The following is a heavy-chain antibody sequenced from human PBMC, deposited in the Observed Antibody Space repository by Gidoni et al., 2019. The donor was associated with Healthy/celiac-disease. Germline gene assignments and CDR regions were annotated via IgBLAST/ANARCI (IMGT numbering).Heavy chain of an antibody. CDR1: GFTFSSDA. CDR2: ISYDGRNK. V-gene: IGHV3-30*04. Sequence: QPGRSMRLACPASGFTFSSDAMHWVRQAPGKGLECVAVISYDGRNKYYADSVKGRFTIYRDNSKNTLYLQMNSLRAEDTAVYYCARDRVVVPAALDYWGQGTLVTVSS. D-gene: IGHD2-2*01. J-gene: IGHJ4*02. CDR3: ARDRVVVPAALDY.